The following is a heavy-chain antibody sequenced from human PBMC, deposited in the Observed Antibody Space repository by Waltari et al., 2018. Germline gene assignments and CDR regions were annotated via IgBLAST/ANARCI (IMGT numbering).Heavy chain of an antibody. J-gene: IGHJ4*02. Sequence: EVQLVESGGGLIQPGGSLRLSCAASGFTVSSNYMSWVRQAPGKGLDWVSVIYSGGSTYYADSVKGRFTISRDNSKNTLYLQMNSLRAEDTAVYYCASLKNWNDWGRDYWGQGTLVTVSS. CDR2: IYSGGST. CDR1: GFTVSSNY. CDR3: ASLKNWNDWGRDY. D-gene: IGHD1-1*01. V-gene: IGHV3-53*01.